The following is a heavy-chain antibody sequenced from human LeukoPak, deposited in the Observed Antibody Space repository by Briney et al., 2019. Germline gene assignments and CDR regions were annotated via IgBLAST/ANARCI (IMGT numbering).Heavy chain of an antibody. J-gene: IGHJ5*02. D-gene: IGHD5-18*01. CDR1: GGSFSGYY. CDR2: INHSGST. CDR3: ARGGTGYSYGYNWFDP. V-gene: IGHV4-34*01. Sequence: PSETLSLTCAVYGGSFSGYYWSWICQPPGKGLEWIGEINHSGSTNYNPSLKSRVTISVDTSKNQFSLKLSSVTAADTAVYYCARGGTGYSYGYNWFDPWGQGTLVTVSS.